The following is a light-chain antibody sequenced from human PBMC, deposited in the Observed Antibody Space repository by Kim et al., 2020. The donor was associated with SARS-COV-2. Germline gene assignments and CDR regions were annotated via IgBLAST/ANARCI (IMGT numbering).Light chain of an antibody. CDR1: QSVINNY. J-gene: IGKJ1*01. CDR3: QQYGNSPWT. CDR2: DAS. V-gene: IGKV3-20*01. Sequence: SPADRVTLSCRASQSVINNYLAWYQQKPGQAPRLLMYDASTRATDIPDSFSGSGSGTDFTLTISRLEPEDFAVYYCQQYGNSPWTFGQGTKVDIK.